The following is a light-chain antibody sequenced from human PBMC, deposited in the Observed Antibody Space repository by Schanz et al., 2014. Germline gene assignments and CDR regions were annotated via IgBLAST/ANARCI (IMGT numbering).Light chain of an antibody. CDR1: QSVSSH. V-gene: IGKV3-20*01. CDR2: GAS. CDR3: QQYGSSPWT. J-gene: IGKJ1*01. Sequence: EIVLTQSPATLSLSPGERATLSCRASQSVSSHLAWYQQKPGQAPRLLIYGASSRATGIPDRFSGSGSGTEFTLTISRLEPEDFAVYYCQQYGSSPWTFGQGTKVEIK.